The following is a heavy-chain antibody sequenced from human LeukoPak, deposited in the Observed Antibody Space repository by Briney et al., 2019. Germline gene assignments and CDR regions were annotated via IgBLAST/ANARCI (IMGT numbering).Heavy chain of an antibody. CDR3: ARGNYYDSSGYYGY. D-gene: IGHD3-22*01. J-gene: IGHJ4*02. Sequence: SETLSLTCAVYGGSFSGYYWSWIRQPPGKGLEWIGEINHSGSTNYNPSLKSRVTISVDTSKNQFSLKLSSVTAADTAVYYCARGNYYDSSGYYGYWGQGTLVTVSS. CDR2: INHSGST. CDR1: GGSFSGYY. V-gene: IGHV4-34*01.